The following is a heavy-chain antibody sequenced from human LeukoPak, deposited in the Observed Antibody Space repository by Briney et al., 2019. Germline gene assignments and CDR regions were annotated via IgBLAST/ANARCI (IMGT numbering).Heavy chain of an antibody. Sequence: ASVKVSCKASGYSFSDYYMHWVRQAPGQGLEWMGWISTYDGNTDFVQKFQGRLIMTKDTVTNTTYMELTGLRSDDTAVYYCARDLLDFWSAPAYLDYWGQGTLVTVSS. D-gene: IGHD3-3*01. V-gene: IGHV1-18*04. CDR3: ARDLLDFWSAPAYLDY. CDR1: GYSFSDYY. J-gene: IGHJ4*02. CDR2: ISTYDGNT.